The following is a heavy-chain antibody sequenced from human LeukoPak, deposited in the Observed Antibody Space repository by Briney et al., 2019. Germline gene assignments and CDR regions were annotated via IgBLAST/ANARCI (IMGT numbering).Heavy chain of an antibody. Sequence: GGSLRLSCAASGFPFSSYGMHWVRQAPGKGLEWVAFIPYDGSDKFYADSVKGRFTISRDNSKNTLYLQMNSLRAEDTAVYYCAKDIRRGYNYGYDQFAFWGQGTLVTVSS. V-gene: IGHV3-30*02. CDR1: GFPFSSYG. D-gene: IGHD5-18*01. CDR2: IPYDGSDK. J-gene: IGHJ4*02. CDR3: AKDIRRGYNYGYDQFAF.